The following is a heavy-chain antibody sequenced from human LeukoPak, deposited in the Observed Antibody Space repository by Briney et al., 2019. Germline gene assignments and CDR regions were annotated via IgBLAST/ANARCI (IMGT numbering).Heavy chain of an antibody. CDR1: GVTFSSYA. V-gene: IGHV3-30-3*01. D-gene: IGHD5-18*01. Sequence: GRSLRLSCAASGVTFSSYAMHGVRQAPGKGLEWVAVISYDGSNKYYADSVNGRFTISRDNSNNTLYLKMNSLRAEDTAVYYCARDAYTYGRRGYYYYGLDVWGQGTTVTVSS. J-gene: IGHJ6*02. CDR2: ISYDGSNK. CDR3: ARDAYTYGRRGYYYYGLDV.